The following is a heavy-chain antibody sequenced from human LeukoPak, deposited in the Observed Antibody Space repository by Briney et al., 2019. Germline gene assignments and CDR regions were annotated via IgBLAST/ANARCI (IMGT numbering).Heavy chain of an antibody. D-gene: IGHD6-13*01. Sequence: GASVKVSCKASGYTFTSYGISWVRQAPGQGLEWMGWISAYNGNTNYAQKLQGRVTMTTDTSTSTAYMELRSLRSDDTAVYYCARDRDFTGSWYGVDYWGQGTLVTVSS. V-gene: IGHV1-18*01. CDR1: GYTFTSYG. J-gene: IGHJ4*02. CDR3: ARDRDFTGSWYGVDY. CDR2: ISAYNGNT.